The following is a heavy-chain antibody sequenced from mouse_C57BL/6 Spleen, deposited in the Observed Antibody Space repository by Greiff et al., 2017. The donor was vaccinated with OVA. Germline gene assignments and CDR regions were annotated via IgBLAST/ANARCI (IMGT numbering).Heavy chain of an antibody. CDR2: ISGGGGNT. CDR3: ARQGYGSWYFDV. Sequence: EVKLQESGGGLVKPGGSLKLSCAASGFTFSSYTMSWVRQTPEKRLEWVATISGGGGNTYYPDSVKGRFTISRDNAKNTLYLQMSSLRSEDTALYYCARQGYGSWYFDVWGTGTTVTVSS. V-gene: IGHV5-9*01. CDR1: GFTFSSYT. J-gene: IGHJ1*03. D-gene: IGHD2-10*02.